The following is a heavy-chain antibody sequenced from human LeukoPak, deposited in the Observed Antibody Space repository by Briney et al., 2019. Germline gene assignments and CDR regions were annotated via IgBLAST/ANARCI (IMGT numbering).Heavy chain of an antibody. CDR3: AKDRFWARGLVVTLFDY. D-gene: IGHD3-22*01. Sequence: PGGSLRLSCAASGFTFSDYYMSWIRQAPGKGLEWVSYISSSGTTIYYADSVKGRFTISRDNAKNSLYLQMNSLRAEDTAVYYCAKDRFWARGLVVTLFDYWGQGTLVTVSS. J-gene: IGHJ4*02. CDR1: GFTFSDYY. CDR2: ISSSGTTI. V-gene: IGHV3-11*04.